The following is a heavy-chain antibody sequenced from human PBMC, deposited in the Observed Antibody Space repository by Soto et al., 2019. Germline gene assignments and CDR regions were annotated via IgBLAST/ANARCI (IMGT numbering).Heavy chain of an antibody. V-gene: IGHV3-7*03. D-gene: IGHD3-9*01. J-gene: IGHJ4*02. Sequence: EVQLVESGGGLVQPGGSLRLSCAASGFTFSSYWMSWVRQAPGKGLEWVANIKQDGSEKYYVDSVKGRFTISRDNAKNSLYLQMNSLRAEDTAVYYCAREGGALGLRYFDWLSALGYWGQGTLVTVSS. CDR3: AREGGALGLRYFDWLSALGY. CDR1: GFTFSSYW. CDR2: IKQDGSEK.